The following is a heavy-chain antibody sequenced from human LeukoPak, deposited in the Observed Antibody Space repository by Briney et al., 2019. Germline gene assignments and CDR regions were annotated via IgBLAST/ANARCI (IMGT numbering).Heavy chain of an antibody. CDR1: GFTFSNYA. V-gene: IGHV3-23*01. CDR3: ARDLDCSSTSCQYGLEDY. Sequence: PGGSLRLSCAASGFTFSNYAMSWVRQAPGKGLEWVSSISNGGSGTYYADSVKGRFTISRDNSKNTLYLQMNSLRAEDTAVYYCARDLDCSSTSCQYGLEDYWGQGTLVTVSS. J-gene: IGHJ4*02. CDR2: ISNGGSGT. D-gene: IGHD2-2*01.